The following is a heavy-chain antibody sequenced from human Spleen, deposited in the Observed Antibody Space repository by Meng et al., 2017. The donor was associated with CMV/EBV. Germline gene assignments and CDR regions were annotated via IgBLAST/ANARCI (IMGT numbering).Heavy chain of an antibody. Sequence: SSYAISWVRQAPGQGLEWMGGIIPIFGTANYAQKFQGRVTITTDESTSTAYMELSSLRSEDTAVYYCARGPRITIFGVAQTHWYFDLWGRGTLVTVSS. D-gene: IGHD3-3*01. V-gene: IGHV1-69*05. CDR3: ARGPRITIFGVAQTHWYFDL. J-gene: IGHJ2*01. CDR1: SSYA. CDR2: IIPIFGTA.